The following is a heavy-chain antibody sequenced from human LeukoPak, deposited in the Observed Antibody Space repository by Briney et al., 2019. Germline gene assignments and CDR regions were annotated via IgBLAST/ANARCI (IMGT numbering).Heavy chain of an antibody. J-gene: IGHJ4*02. CDR3: ARDRRSPHSAYDWGHLDY. CDR2: ISTSSYTI. V-gene: IGHV3-11*01. Sequence: GRSLRLSCVASGFTFTDDYMTCIRRAPGKGLEWISYISTSSYTIYYADSVKGRFTISSDNAKNSLYLQMNSLRVEDTAVYYCARDRRSPHSAYDWGHLDYWGQGTLVTVSS. CDR1: GFTFTDDY. D-gene: IGHD5-12*01.